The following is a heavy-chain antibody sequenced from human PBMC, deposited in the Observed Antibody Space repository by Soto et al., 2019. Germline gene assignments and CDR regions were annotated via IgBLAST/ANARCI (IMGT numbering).Heavy chain of an antibody. Sequence: QVQLQESGPGLVKPSETLSLTCTVSGGSISSYYWSRIRQPPGKGLEWIGYIYYSGSTNYNPSLKSRVTISVDTSKNQFSLKLSSVTAADTAVYYCARRYGPGFDYWGQGTLVTVSS. CDR2: IYYSGST. V-gene: IGHV4-59*08. D-gene: IGHD4-17*01. CDR1: GGSISSYY. CDR3: ARRYGPGFDY. J-gene: IGHJ4*02.